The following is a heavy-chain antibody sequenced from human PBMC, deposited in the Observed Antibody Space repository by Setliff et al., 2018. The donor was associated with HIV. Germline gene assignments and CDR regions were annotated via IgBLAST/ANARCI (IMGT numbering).Heavy chain of an antibody. J-gene: IGHJ3*02. CDR3: AREGRPRGFDI. CDR2: INHSGST. Sequence: KPSETLSLTCAVYGGSFSAYYWTWIRQPPGKGLGWIGEINHSGSTNYNPSLKSRVTISVDTSKNLFSLTLSSVTAADTAVYYCAREGRPRGFDIWGQGTMVTVSS. CDR1: GGSFSAYY. V-gene: IGHV4-34*01.